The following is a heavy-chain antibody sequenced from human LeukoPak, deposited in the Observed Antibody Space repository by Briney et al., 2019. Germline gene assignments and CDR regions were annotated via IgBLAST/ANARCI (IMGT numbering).Heavy chain of an antibody. D-gene: IGHD2-2*01. CDR3: ARDIRSTRTLY. V-gene: IGHV3-21*01. J-gene: IGHJ4*02. Sequence: PGGSLRLSCAASGFTFSSYSMNWVRQAPGKGLEWVSSISSSSSYIYYADSVKGRFTISRDNAKNSLYRQMNSLRAEDTAVYYCARDIRSTRTLYWGQGTLVTVSS. CDR2: ISSSSSYI. CDR1: GFTFSSYS.